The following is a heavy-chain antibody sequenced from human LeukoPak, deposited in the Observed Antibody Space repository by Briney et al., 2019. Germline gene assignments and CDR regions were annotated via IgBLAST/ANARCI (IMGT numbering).Heavy chain of an antibody. D-gene: IGHD2-15*01. CDR2: IKQDGSEI. CDR3: ARSLGYCSGGSCYPFDC. V-gene: IGHV3-7*04. CDR1: GFSFSSFW. J-gene: IGHJ4*02. Sequence: GGSLRLSCAASGFSFSSFWMTWVRQTPGRALECVANIKQDGSEIYYVDSLKGRFIISRDNAKSSLYLQMNSLRAEDTAVYYCARSLGYCSGGSCYPFDCWGQGTLVTVSS.